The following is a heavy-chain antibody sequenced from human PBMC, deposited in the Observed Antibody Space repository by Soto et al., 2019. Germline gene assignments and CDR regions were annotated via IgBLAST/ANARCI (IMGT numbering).Heavy chain of an antibody. CDR1: GGSINSAGYS. CDR2: IYHSGST. CDR3: AAQEGIAAAGEDRGQWQPLGYYYYGRDV. V-gene: IGHV4-30-2*01. J-gene: IGHJ6*02. Sequence: SETLSLTCAVSGGSINSAGYSWSWIRQPPGKGLEWIGYIYHSGSTYYNPSLKSRVTISLDRSNNHFSLKLSSVTAADTAVYYCAAQEGIAAAGEDRGQWQPLGYYYYGRDVWGQGTTVTVSS. D-gene: IGHD6-13*01.